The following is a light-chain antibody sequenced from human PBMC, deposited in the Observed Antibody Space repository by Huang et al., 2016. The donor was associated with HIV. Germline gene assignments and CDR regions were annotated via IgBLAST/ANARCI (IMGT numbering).Light chain of an antibody. Sequence: DIVMIQSPLSLPVTPGESASMSCMSSQSLLYTNRHQYLNWYVKKPGQYPQLLIYLASIRYSGVPDRFRGICSGTDFTLKISRVVADYVGVYYFMQALQTPLTFGRGTNVEIK. CDR3: MQALQTPLT. CDR1: QSLLYTNRHQY. CDR2: LAS. V-gene: IGKV2-28*01. J-gene: IGKJ4*01.